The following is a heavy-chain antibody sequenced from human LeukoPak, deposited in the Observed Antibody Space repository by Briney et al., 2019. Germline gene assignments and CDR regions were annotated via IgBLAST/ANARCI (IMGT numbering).Heavy chain of an antibody. CDR3: AREALGHYYGSGSYYNRVDWFDP. Sequence: GGSLRLSCAASGFTFSSYEMNWVRQAPGKGLEWVSYISSSGSTIYYADSVKGRFTISRDNAKNSLYLQMNSLRAEDTAVYYCAREALGHYYGSGSYYNRVDWFDPWGQGTLVTVSS. CDR2: ISSSGSTI. D-gene: IGHD3-10*01. V-gene: IGHV3-48*03. J-gene: IGHJ5*02. CDR1: GFTFSSYE.